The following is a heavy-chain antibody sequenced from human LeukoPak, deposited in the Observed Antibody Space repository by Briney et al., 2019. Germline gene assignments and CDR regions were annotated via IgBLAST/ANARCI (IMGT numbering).Heavy chain of an antibody. CDR1: GFIFDRFY. Sequence: GGSLRLSCAASGFIFDRFYMGWIRQARGKGLDYIALISASGAVPYYAESVKGRFTISRDNAKNSVSLQMNSMSADDTAIYYCARSLIVASEDYWGQGTQVTVSS. V-gene: IGHV3-11*04. D-gene: IGHD3-22*01. J-gene: IGHJ4*02. CDR3: ARSLIVASEDY. CDR2: ISASGAVP.